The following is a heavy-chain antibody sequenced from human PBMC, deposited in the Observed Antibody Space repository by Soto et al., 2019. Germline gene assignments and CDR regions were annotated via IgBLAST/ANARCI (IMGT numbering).Heavy chain of an antibody. Sequence: SETLSLTCTVSGGSISSGGYYWSWIRQHPGKGLEWIGYIYYSGNTYYNPSLKSRGTISVDMSKNRFSLNLSSVTAADTAVYYCARGRGYSYGSFDYWGQGTLVTVSS. D-gene: IGHD5-18*01. V-gene: IGHV4-31*03. CDR1: GGSISSGGYY. J-gene: IGHJ4*02. CDR3: ARGRGYSYGSFDY. CDR2: IYYSGNT.